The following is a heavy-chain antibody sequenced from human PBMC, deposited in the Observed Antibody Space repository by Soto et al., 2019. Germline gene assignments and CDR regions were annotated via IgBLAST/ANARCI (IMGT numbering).Heavy chain of an antibody. J-gene: IGHJ3*02. Sequence: PSQTLSLTCAISGDSVSSNSAAWNRIRQSPSRGLEWLGRTYYRSKWYNDYAVSVKSRITINPDTSKNQFSLQLNSVTPEDTAVYYCARFLVGSSGWLKNAFDIWGQGTMVTVSS. CDR3: ARFLVGSSGWLKNAFDI. CDR2: TYYRSKWYN. D-gene: IGHD6-19*01. CDR1: GDSVSSNSAA. V-gene: IGHV6-1*01.